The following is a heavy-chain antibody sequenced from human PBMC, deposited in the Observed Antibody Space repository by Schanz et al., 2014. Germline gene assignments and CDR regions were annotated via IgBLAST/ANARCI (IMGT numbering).Heavy chain of an antibody. CDR1: GGSISSGGYY. CDR2: MHNSGST. J-gene: IGHJ2*01. Sequence: QVQLQESGPGLVKPSQTLSLTCTVSGGSISSGGYYWSWIRQHPGKGLEWIGYMHNSGSTSYNPSLKSRVPISLDTSKNQFSLTLTSLTAADTAVYYCARDTTWRLDLWGRGTLVTVSS. V-gene: IGHV4-31*03. CDR3: ARDTTWRLDL. D-gene: IGHD1-1*01.